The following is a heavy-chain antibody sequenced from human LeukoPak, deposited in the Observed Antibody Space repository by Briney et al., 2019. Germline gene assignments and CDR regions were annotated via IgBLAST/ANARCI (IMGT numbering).Heavy chain of an antibody. CDR2: INSDGSDT. CDR3: ATISGNFDYFDY. Sequence: GGSLRLSCAASGFTFSRYWMHWVRQAPGKGPVWVSRINSDGSDTSYADSVKGRFTISRDNPKNTLYLQMNSLRAEDTAVYYCATISGNFDYFDYWGQGTLVIVSS. J-gene: IGHJ4*02. CDR1: GFTFSRYW. D-gene: IGHD5-12*01. V-gene: IGHV3-74*01.